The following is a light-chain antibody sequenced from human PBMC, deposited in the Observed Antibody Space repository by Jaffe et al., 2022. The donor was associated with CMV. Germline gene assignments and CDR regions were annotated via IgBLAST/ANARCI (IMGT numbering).Light chain of an antibody. CDR3: QAWDTSTGGNV. CDR1: KLGDKY. Sequence: SYELTQPPSVSVSPGQTASVTCSGDKLGDKYACWYQQKPGQSPVLVIYQDTKRPSGIPERFSGSNSGDTATLTISGTQAMDEADYYCQAWDTSTGGNVFGPGTKVTVL. J-gene: IGLJ1*01. CDR2: QDT. V-gene: IGLV3-1*01.